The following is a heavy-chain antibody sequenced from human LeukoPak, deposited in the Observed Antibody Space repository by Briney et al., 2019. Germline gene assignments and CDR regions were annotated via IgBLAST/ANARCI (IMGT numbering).Heavy chain of an antibody. Sequence: PSETLSLTCAVYGGSFSGYYWSWIRQPPGKGLEWIGEINHSGSTNYNPSLKSRVTISVDTSKNQFSLKLSSVTAADTAVYYCARARTTVTPLDYWGQGTLVTVSS. CDR3: ARARTTVTPLDY. CDR1: GGSFSGYY. V-gene: IGHV4-34*01. J-gene: IGHJ4*02. D-gene: IGHD4-17*01. CDR2: INHSGST.